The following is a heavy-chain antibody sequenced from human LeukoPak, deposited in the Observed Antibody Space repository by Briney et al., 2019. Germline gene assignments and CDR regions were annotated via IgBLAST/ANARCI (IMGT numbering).Heavy chain of an antibody. Sequence: GSLRLSCAASGFTFSSYNMNWVRQPPGKGLEWIGEINHSGGTTYNPSLKRRVTISLDTSKNQFSLKLSSVTAADTAVYYCARGGLKWELLPARAKKSYYFDYWGQGTLVTVSS. D-gene: IGHD1-26*01. CDR2: INHSGGT. J-gene: IGHJ4*02. V-gene: IGHV4-34*01. CDR1: GFTFSSYN. CDR3: ARGGLKWELLPARAKKSYYFDY.